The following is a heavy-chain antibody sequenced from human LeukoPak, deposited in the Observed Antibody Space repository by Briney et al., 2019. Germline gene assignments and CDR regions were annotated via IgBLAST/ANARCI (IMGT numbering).Heavy chain of an antibody. D-gene: IGHD3-22*01. CDR1: GFTFSSYA. CDR3: AKDPGVIVVVITHYDY. Sequence: GGSLRLSCAASGFTFSSYAMHWVRQAPGKGLEWVAVISYDGSNKYYADSVKGRFTISRDNSKNTLYLQMNSLRAEDTAVYYCAKDPGVIVVVITHYDYWGQGTLVTVSS. CDR2: ISYDGSNK. V-gene: IGHV3-30-3*02. J-gene: IGHJ4*02.